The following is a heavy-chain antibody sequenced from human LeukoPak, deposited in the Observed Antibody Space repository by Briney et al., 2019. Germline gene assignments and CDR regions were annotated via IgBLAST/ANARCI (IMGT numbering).Heavy chain of an antibody. J-gene: IGHJ4*02. Sequence: GGSLRLSCVASGFTFSSYWMSWVCQAPGKGLEWVANIKQDGSEKYYVDSLKGRFTISRDNAKNSLYLQMNSLTAEDTAIYYCARSLRVAVAASYWGQGTLVTVSS. CDR2: IKQDGSEK. V-gene: IGHV3-7*01. CDR3: ARSLRVAVAASY. D-gene: IGHD6-19*01. CDR1: GFTFSSYW.